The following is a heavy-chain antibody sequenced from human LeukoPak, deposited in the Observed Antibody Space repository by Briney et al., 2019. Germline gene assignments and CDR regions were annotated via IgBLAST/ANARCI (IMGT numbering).Heavy chain of an antibody. CDR2: INPRDGET. J-gene: IGHJ4*02. Sequence: ASVKVSCKASGYNVVGYYIHWVRQAPGQGLEWMGRINPRDGETSFAQKFQGRVTMTSDMSISTAYMELSGLRYDDTAVYYCGRDWELRFHQGGLDYWGQGALVTVSS. CDR1: GYNVVGYY. CDR3: GRDWELRFHQGGLDY. D-gene: IGHD3-3*01. V-gene: IGHV1-2*06.